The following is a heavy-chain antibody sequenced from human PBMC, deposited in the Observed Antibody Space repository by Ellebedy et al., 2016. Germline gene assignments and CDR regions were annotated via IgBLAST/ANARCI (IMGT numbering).Heavy chain of an antibody. D-gene: IGHD2-21*01. CDR1: GFDFTKAW. J-gene: IGHJ6*02. Sequence: GESLKISXVASGFDFTKAWMDWVRQAPGKGLEWVGRIRRKTDGGTIQYATPVKGRFIISRDDSQDTLYLQMNSLQIEDTGVYYCQHTGSYYGLDVWGQGTTVTVSS. CDR2: IRRKTDGGTI. V-gene: IGHV3-15*07. CDR3: QHTGSYYGLDV.